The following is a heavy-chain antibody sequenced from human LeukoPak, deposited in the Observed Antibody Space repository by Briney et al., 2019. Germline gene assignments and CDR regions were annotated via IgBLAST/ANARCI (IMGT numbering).Heavy chain of an antibody. CDR1: GYSISSGYY. Sequence: SETLSLTCTVSGYSISSGYYWGWIRQPPGKGLEWIGSIYHSGSTYYNPSLKSRVTTSVDTSKNQFSLKLSSVTAADTAVYYCARGGYSIDYWGQGTLVTV. J-gene: IGHJ4*02. V-gene: IGHV4-38-2*02. CDR2: IYHSGST. D-gene: IGHD1-26*01. CDR3: ARGGYSIDY.